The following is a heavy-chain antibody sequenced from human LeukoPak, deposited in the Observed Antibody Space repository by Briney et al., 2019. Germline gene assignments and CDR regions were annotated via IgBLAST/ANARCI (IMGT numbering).Heavy chain of an antibody. CDR3: ARNRYGSESSGFDP. J-gene: IGHJ5*02. Sequence: APVKVSCKASGYTLTSHDINWVRQAAGPGLEGRGWMNPKSGDIGDAQTFQDRVGMTRDTSIKPLYTELSRLTAEDPPVYYRARNRYGSESSGFDPWGQGIFVTVSS. CDR1: GYTLTSHD. CDR2: MNPKSGDI. V-gene: IGHV1-8*01. D-gene: IGHD3-10*01.